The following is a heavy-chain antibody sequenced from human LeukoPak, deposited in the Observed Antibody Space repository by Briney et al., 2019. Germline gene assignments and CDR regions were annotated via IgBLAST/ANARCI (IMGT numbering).Heavy chain of an antibody. CDR1: GGSFSDYY. J-gene: IGHJ5*02. D-gene: IGHD3-10*01. CDR3: ARVLLLWFGELLSNWFDP. Sequence: SETLSLTCAVYGGSFSDYYWSWIRQPPGKGLEWIGEINHSGNNNYNPSLKSRVTISVGTSKNQFSLKLSSVTAADTAVYYCARVLLLWFGELLSNWFDPWGQGTLVTVSS. V-gene: IGHV4-34*01. CDR2: INHSGNN.